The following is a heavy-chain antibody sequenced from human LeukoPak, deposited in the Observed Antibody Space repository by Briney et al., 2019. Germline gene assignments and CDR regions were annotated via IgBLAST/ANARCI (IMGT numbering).Heavy chain of an antibody. CDR2: IKQDGSEK. Sequence: GGSLRLTCAASGFTFNNYWMSWVRQAPGKGLEWVANIKQDGSEKYYVDSVKGRFTISRDNVKNSLYLQMNSLRADDAAMYYCARDSRALPSWGQGTLVTVSS. CDR1: GFTFNNYW. V-gene: IGHV3-7*01. CDR3: ARDSRALPS. J-gene: IGHJ4*02.